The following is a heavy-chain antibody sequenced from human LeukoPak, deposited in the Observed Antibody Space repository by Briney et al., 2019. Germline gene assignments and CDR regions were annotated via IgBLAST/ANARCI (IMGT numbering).Heavy chain of an antibody. D-gene: IGHD5-24*01. CDR3: PRRRHGYNYFDY. CDR2: IWGTRGDT. J-gene: IGHJ4*02. CDR1: GVTLITYA. Sequence: RGCLRLSRAPSGVTLITYAITRVRLALGKGLERVSPIWGTRGDTHNADSVKGPFAISSDNSQNTLYLPTNRLSAEDPAVYYYPRRRHGYNYFDYWGQGTLVTVSS. V-gene: IGHV3-23*01.